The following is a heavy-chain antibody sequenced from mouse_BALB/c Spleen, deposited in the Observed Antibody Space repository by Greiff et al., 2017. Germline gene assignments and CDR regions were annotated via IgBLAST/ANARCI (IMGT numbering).Heavy chain of an antibody. V-gene: IGHV5-9-3*01. D-gene: IGHD2-10*02. CDR3: ARLEYGNYVAY. CDR2: ISSGGSYT. Sequence: EVQGVESGGGLVKPGGSLKLSCAASGFTFSSYAMSWVRQTPEKRLEWVATISSGGSYTYYPDSVKGRFTISRDNAKNTLYLQMSSLRSEDTAMYYCARLEYGNYVAYWGQGTLVTVSA. J-gene: IGHJ3*01. CDR1: GFTFSSYA.